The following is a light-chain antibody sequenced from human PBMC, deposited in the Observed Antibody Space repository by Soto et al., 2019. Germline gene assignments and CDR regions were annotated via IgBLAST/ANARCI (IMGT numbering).Light chain of an antibody. J-gene: IGLJ2*01. Sequence: QSVLTQPPSASGTPGQRVTISCSGSSSNLGSNTVNWYQQLPGTAPKLLIYSNNQRPSGVPDRFSGSKSGTSASLAISGLQSEDEADYYCAAWDDSLNGVVFGRGTKLTVL. CDR1: SSNLGSNT. CDR2: SNN. CDR3: AAWDDSLNGVV. V-gene: IGLV1-44*01.